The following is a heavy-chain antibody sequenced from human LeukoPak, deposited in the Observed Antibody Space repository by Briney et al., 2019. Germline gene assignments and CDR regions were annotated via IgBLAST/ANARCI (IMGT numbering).Heavy chain of an antibody. Sequence: PSETLSLTCTVSSGSISRYYWSWIRQPPGKGLEWIGYIYYSGSTNYNPSLKSRVTISVDTSKNQFSLKLSSVTAADTAVYYCTRGSIAYYYMDVWGKGTTVTISS. J-gene: IGHJ6*03. V-gene: IGHV4-59*01. CDR1: SGSISRYY. D-gene: IGHD3-22*01. CDR2: IYYSGST. CDR3: TRGSIAYYYMDV.